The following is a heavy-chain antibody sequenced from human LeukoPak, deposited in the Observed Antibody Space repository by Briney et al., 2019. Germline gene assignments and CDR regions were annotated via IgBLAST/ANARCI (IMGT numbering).Heavy chain of an antibody. J-gene: IGHJ6*02. CDR3: ARARQDWQQLVLDIYYGMDV. CDR1: GFTFSIYA. Sequence: GGSLRLSCAASGFTFSIYAMGWVRQAPGKGLEGVSARSSSGGSTYYADSVKGRFTISRDNSKNTLYLQMNSLRAEDTAVYYCARARQDWQQLVLDIYYGMDVWGQGTTVTVSS. CDR2: RSSSGGST. D-gene: IGHD6-13*01. V-gene: IGHV3-23*01.